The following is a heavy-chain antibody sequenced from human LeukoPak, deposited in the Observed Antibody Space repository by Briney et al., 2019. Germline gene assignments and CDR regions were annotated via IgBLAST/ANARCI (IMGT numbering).Heavy chain of an antibody. CDR2: ISKDGSST. CDR1: ASTFSSNW. J-gene: IGHJ5*02. Sequence: GGSLRLSCAASASTFSSNWMHWVRQAPGKGLVWVSRISKDGSSTNYADSVKGRFTISRDNAKNTLYLQMSSLTAEDTAVYYCAASMAGFNWFDPWGQGTPVTVSS. CDR3: AASMAGFNWFDP. D-gene: IGHD6-19*01. V-gene: IGHV3-74*01.